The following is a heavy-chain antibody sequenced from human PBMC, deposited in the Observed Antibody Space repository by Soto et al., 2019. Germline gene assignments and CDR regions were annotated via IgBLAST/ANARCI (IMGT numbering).Heavy chain of an antibody. CDR3: ARDTIWSGIRCFDY. J-gene: IGHJ4*02. CDR1: GFTFSSYS. CDR2: ISSSSSTI. Sequence: EVQLVESGGGLVQPGGSLRLSCAASGFTFSSYSMNWVRQAPGKGLEWVSYISSSSSTIYYADSVKGRFTISRDNAKNSLYLQMNSLRAEDTAVYYCARDTIWSGIRCFDYWGQGTLVTVSS. V-gene: IGHV3-48*01. D-gene: IGHD3-3*01.